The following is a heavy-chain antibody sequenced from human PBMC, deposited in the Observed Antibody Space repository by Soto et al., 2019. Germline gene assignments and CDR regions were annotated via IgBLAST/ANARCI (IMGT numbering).Heavy chain of an antibody. V-gene: IGHV3-21*01. D-gene: IGHD6-19*01. CDR2: ISSSSSYI. Sequence: GGSLRLSCAASGFTFSSYSMNWVRQAPGKGLEWVSSISSSSSYIYYADSVKGRFTISRDNAKNSLYLQMNSRRAEDTAVYYCARGHDIAVAGSGYWGQGTLVTVSS. J-gene: IGHJ4*02. CDR1: GFTFSSYS. CDR3: ARGHDIAVAGSGY.